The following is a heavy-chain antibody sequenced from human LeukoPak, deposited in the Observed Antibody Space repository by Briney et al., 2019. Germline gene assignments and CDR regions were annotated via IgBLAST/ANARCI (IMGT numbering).Heavy chain of an antibody. CDR1: GGSISSYY. Sequence: SSETLSLTCTVSGGSISSYYWSWIRQPPGKGLEWIGYIYYSGSTNYNPSLKSRVTISVDTSKNQFSLKLSSVTAADTAVYYCARLDSSSQKFDYWGQGTLVTVSS. V-gene: IGHV4-59*01. CDR3: ARLDSSSQKFDY. CDR2: IYYSGST. D-gene: IGHD6-13*01. J-gene: IGHJ4*02.